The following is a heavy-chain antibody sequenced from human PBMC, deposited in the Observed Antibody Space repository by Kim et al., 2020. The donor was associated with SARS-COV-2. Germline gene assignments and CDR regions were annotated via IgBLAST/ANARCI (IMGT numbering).Heavy chain of an antibody. CDR3: ARTRYNWNGPGAPFDP. J-gene: IGHJ5*02. Sequence: ASVKVSCKASGYTFTGYYMHWVRQAPGQGLEWMGWINPNSGGTNYAQKFQGWVTMTRDTSISTAYMELSRLRSDDTAVYYCARTRYNWNGPGAPFDPWGQGTLVTVSS. CDR1: GYTFTGYY. CDR2: INPNSGGT. D-gene: IGHD1-1*01. V-gene: IGHV1-2*04.